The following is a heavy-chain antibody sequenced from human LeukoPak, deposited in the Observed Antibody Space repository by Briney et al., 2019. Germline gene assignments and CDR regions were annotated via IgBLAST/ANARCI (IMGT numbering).Heavy chain of an antibody. V-gene: IGHV4-39*01. Sequence: SETLSLTCTVSGGSISSSSYYWGWIRQPPGKGLAWIGSIYYSGSTYYNPSLKSRVTISVDTSKNQFSLKLSSVTAADTAVYYCARQLRLRYFDWLSRSYYFDYWGQGTLVTVSS. J-gene: IGHJ4*02. CDR1: GGSISSSSYY. CDR3: ARQLRLRYFDWLSRSYYFDY. D-gene: IGHD3-9*01. CDR2: IYYSGST.